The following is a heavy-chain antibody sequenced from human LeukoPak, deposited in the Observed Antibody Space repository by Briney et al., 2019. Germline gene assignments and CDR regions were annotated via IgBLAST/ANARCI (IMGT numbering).Heavy chain of an antibody. J-gene: IGHJ6*03. CDR1: GGTFSSYA. CDR3: AREKIQLWPVYYYYYYMDV. CDR2: INPSGGST. V-gene: IGHV1-46*01. D-gene: IGHD5-18*01. Sequence: ASVKVSCKASGGTFSSYAISWVRQAPGQGLEWMGIINPSGGSTSYAQKFQGRVTMTRDMSTSTVYMELSSLRSEDTAVYYCAREKIQLWPVYYYYYYMDVWGKGTTVTVSS.